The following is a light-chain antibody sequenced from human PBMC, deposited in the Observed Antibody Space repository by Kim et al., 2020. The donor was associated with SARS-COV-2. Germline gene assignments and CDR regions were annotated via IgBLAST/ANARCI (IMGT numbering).Light chain of an antibody. CDR2: LNSDGSH. CDR3: QTWGTGIQV. Sequence: QPVLTQSPSASASLGASVKLTCILNSGHSNYANAWHQQKPEKGPRYLMKLNSDGSHSKGDGIPDRFSGSSSGTERYLTISSLQSEDEADYYCQTWGTGIQVFGGGTQLTVL. J-gene: IGLJ3*02. V-gene: IGLV4-69*02. CDR1: SGHSNYA.